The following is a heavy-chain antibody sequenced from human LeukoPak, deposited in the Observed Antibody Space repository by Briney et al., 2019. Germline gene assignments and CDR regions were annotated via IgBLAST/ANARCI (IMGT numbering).Heavy chain of an antibody. CDR1: GFTFSSYW. CDR2: INSDGSST. V-gene: IGHV3-74*01. J-gene: IGHJ6*02. D-gene: IGHD6-19*01. CDR3: ARVIAVAGTGYYYYGMDV. Sequence: GVSLRLSCAASGFTFSSYWMHWVRQAPGKGLVWVPRINSDGSSTSYADSVKGRFTISRDNAKNTLYLQMNSLRAEDTAVYYCARVIAVAGTGYYYYGMDVWGQGTTVTVSS.